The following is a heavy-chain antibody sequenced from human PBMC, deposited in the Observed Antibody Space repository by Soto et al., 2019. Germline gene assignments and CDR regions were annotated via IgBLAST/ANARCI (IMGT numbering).Heavy chain of an antibody. J-gene: IGHJ6*03. D-gene: IGHD2-2*01. CDR1: GYTFTSYG. V-gene: IGHV1-18*01. CDR2: ISAYNGNT. Sequence: QVQLVQSGAEVKKPGASVKVSCKASGYTFTSYGISWVRQAPGQGLEWMGWISAYNGNTNYAQKLQCRVTMTTDTSTSTAYMELRSLRSDDTAVYYCARGIVVVPAAIGYYYYMDVWGKGTTVTVSS. CDR3: ARGIVVVPAAIGYYYYMDV.